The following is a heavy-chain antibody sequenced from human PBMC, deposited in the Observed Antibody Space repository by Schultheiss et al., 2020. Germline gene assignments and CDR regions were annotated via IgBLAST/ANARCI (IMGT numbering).Heavy chain of an antibody. J-gene: IGHJ4*02. CDR2: IKQDGSEN. CDR1: GFTFSSYW. V-gene: IGHV3-7*03. Sequence: GGSLRLSCVGSGFTFSSYWMSWVRQAPGKGLEWVANIKQDGSENYYVDSVKGRFTISRDNAKNSLNLQMNSLRAEDTAVYYCAKDIVSGWYVFDYWGQGTLVTVSS. CDR3: AKDIVSGWYVFDY. D-gene: IGHD6-19*01.